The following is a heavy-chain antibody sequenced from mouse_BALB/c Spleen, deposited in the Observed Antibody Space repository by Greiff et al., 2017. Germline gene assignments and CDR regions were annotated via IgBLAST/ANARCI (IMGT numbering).Heavy chain of an antibody. J-gene: IGHJ4*01. CDR3: ARRCSTVVATDAMDY. CDR1: GDSITSGY. Sequence: DVKLQESGPSLVKPSQTLSLTCSVTGDSITSGYWNWIRKFPGNKLEYMGYISYSGSTYYNPSLKSRISITRDTSKNQYYLQLNSVTTEDTATYYCARRCSTVVATDAMDYWGQGTSVTVSS. CDR2: ISYSGST. V-gene: IGHV3-8*02. D-gene: IGHD1-1*01.